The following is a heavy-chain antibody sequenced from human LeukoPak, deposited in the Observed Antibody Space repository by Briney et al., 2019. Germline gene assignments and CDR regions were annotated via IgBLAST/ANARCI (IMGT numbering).Heavy chain of an antibody. Sequence: SETLSLTCTVSGGSIRTGGSVSSYYWNWIRQPPGKGLEWIGYLYESGSTKYNPSLKSRVTMSADTSKNQFSLRLNSVTPADTAVYFCAREDCSGGSCRFDYWGQGILVTVSS. J-gene: IGHJ4*02. CDR2: LYESGST. CDR3: AREDCSGGSCRFDY. CDR1: GGSIRTGGSVSSYY. D-gene: IGHD2-15*01. V-gene: IGHV4-61*01.